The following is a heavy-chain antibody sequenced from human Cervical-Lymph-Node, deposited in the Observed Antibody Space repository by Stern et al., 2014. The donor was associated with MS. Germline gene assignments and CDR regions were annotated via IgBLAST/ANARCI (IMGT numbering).Heavy chain of an antibody. J-gene: IGHJ4*02. CDR2: INTDSGNT. CDR1: GYTFTTYS. CDR3: ATGGQQLPPGDY. V-gene: IGHV1-3*04. D-gene: IGHD6-13*01. Sequence: QVQLVQSGAEVKKPGASVKVSCKASGYTFTTYSMHWVRQAPGQRLEWMGWINTDSGNTKYSQKFQGRVTITRDTSASTAYMDLSSLTSEDTAVYYCATGGQQLPPGDYWGQGTLVTVSS.